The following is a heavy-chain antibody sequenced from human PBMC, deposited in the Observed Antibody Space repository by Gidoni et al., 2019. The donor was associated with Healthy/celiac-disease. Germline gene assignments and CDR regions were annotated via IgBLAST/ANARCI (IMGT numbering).Heavy chain of an antibody. CDR3: ATARSRLWFGDPPKRAFDI. CDR2: FDPEDGET. Sequence: QVQLVQSGAEVKKPGASVKVSCKVSGSTLTELSMHWVRQAPGKGLEWMGGFDPEDGETIYAQKFQGRVTMTEDTSTDTAYMELSSLRSEDTAVYYCATARSRLWFGDPPKRAFDIWGQGTMVTVSS. J-gene: IGHJ3*02. D-gene: IGHD3-10*01. V-gene: IGHV1-24*01. CDR1: GSTLTELS.